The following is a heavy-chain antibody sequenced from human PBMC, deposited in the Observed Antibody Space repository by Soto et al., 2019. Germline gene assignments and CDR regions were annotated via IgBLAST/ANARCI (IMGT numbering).Heavy chain of an antibody. CDR2: ISYSGST. D-gene: IGHD2-2*01. CDR1: GSSVSSASFY. CDR3: ARGDAINWFDS. V-gene: IGHV4-61*01. J-gene: IGHJ5*01. Sequence: SETLSLTCTVSGSSVSSASFYWNWIRQPPGKGLEWIGYISYSGSTNYNPSLRSRVTISVDTSKNQFSLRLTSATAADTAVYYCARGDAINWFDSWGQGTRVTVSS.